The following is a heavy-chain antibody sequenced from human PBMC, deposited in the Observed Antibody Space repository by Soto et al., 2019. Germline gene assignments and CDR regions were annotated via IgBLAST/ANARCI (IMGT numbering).Heavy chain of an antibody. CDR1: GFTFSRYN. CDR3: ARPDYYDPPGYYAD. V-gene: IGHV3-48*01. J-gene: IGHJ1*01. D-gene: IGHD3-22*01. CDR2: ISRGSDTI. Sequence: GGSLRLSCAASGFTFSRYNMNWVRQAPGKGLEWVSYISRGSDTIYYANSVKGRFTISRDNAKNSLFLQMNSLRAEDTAVYYCARPDYYDPPGYYADWGQGTQVTVSS.